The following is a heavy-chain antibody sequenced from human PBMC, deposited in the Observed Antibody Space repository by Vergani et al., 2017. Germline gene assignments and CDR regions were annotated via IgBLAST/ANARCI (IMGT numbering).Heavy chain of an antibody. V-gene: IGHV3-64*01. CDR1: GFTFSSYA. Sequence: EVQLVESGGGLVQPGGSLRLSCAASGFTFSSYAMHWVRQAPGKGLEYVSAISSNGGSTYYANSVKGRFTISRDNSKSTLYLQMGSLRAEDMAVYYCARDGVVAGNDYWGQGTLVTVSS. D-gene: IGHD3-3*01. CDR3: ARDGVVAGNDY. J-gene: IGHJ4*02. CDR2: ISSNGGST.